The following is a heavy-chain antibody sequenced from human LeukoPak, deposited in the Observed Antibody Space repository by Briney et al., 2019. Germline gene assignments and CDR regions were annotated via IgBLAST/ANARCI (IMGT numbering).Heavy chain of an antibody. J-gene: IGHJ2*01. V-gene: IGHV4-59*01. Sequence: PSETLSLTCTVSGGSISSYYWSWIRQPPGKGLEWIGYIYYSGSTNYNPSLKSRVTISVDTSKHQFSLKLSSVTAADTAVYYCARGSRTVVTPAGWYFDLWGRGTLVTVSS. D-gene: IGHD4-23*01. CDR2: IYYSGST. CDR1: GGSISSYY. CDR3: ARGSRTVVTPAGWYFDL.